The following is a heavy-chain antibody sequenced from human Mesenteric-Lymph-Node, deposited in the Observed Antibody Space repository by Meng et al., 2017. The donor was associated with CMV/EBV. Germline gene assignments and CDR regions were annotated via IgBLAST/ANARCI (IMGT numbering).Heavy chain of an antibody. J-gene: IGHJ4*02. Sequence: ADSGFTFSNAWMSWVRQAPGKGLEWVGRIKSKTDGGTTDYAAPVKGRFTISRDDSKNTLYLQMNSLKTEDTAVYYCTTRFLEPYFDYWGQGTLVTVSS. CDR3: TTRFLEPYFDY. D-gene: IGHD3-3*01. CDR1: GFTFSNAW. V-gene: IGHV3-15*01. CDR2: IKSKTDGGTT.